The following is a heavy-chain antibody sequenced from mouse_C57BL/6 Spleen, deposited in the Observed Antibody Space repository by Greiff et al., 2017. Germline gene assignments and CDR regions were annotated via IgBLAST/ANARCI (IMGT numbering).Heavy chain of an antibody. V-gene: IGHV1-63*01. J-gene: IGHJ3*01. CDR1: GYTFTNYW. CDR3: ARGDGGAWFAY. Sequence: QVQLQQSGAELVRPGTSVKMSCKASGYTFTNYWIGWAKQRPGHGLAWIGDIYPGGGYTNYNEKFKGKATLTADKSSSTAYMQFSSLTSEDSAIYYCARGDGGAWFAYWGQGTLVTVSA. D-gene: IGHD3-3*01. CDR2: IYPGGGYT.